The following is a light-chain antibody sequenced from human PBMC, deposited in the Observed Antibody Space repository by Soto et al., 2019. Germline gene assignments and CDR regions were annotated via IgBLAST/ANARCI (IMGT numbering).Light chain of an antibody. CDR3: QHYGRSLWT. Sequence: EIVLTQSPGTLSLSPGERATLSCRASQSVSSSYLAWYQQKPGQAPRLLIYGASSRATGIPDRFSGSGSGTDITLTISRLEPEELAAYYWQHYGRSLWTFGQGTKEEIK. CDR1: QSVSSSY. CDR2: GAS. J-gene: IGKJ1*01. V-gene: IGKV3-20*01.